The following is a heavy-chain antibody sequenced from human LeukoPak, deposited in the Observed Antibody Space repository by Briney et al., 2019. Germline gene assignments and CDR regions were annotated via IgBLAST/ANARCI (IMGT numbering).Heavy chain of an antibody. Sequence: GGSLRLSCAASGFTFSSYSMNWVRQTPGKGLEWVSSISSSSSYIYYADSVKGRFIISRDNAKNTLYLQMNSLRAEDTAVYFCGRGGNGIDIWGQGTTVIVSS. CDR2: ISSSSSYI. J-gene: IGHJ3*02. CDR3: GRGGNGIDI. CDR1: GFTFSSYS. D-gene: IGHD2-8*01. V-gene: IGHV3-21*01.